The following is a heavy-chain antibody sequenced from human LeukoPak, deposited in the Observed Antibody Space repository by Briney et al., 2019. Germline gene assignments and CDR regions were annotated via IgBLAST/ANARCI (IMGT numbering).Heavy chain of an antibody. V-gene: IGHV3-7*03. D-gene: IGHD6-19*01. CDR2: IKQDGREK. CDR3: VSCIGWLPDY. Sequence: GGALGLSCATSAGFTFSDYWMNWVRQAPGEGLEWVAIIKQDGREKLYVDSVKGRFTISRDNAKSSLYLQMNSLRAEDTAVYYCVSCIGWLPDYWGQGTLVTVSS. J-gene: IGHJ4*02. CDR1: AGFTFSDYW.